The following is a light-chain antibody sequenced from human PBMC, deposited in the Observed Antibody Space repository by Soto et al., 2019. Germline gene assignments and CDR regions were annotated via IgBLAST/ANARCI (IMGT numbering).Light chain of an antibody. J-gene: IGLJ1*01. V-gene: IGLV2-14*01. CDR3: SSYTSDSSYV. CDR2: AVS. Sequence: QSVLTQPASVSGSPGQSITISCTGTSSDVGLYGYVSWYQQHPGKAPQLMIYAVSNRPSGVSTRFSASKSGNTASLFISGLQAEDEADYYCSSYTSDSSYVFGSGTKV. CDR1: SSDVGLYGY.